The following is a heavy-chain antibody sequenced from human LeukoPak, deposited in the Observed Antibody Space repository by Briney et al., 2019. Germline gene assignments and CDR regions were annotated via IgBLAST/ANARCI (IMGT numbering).Heavy chain of an antibody. CDR2: IYYSGST. CDR3: ARGGGSGWYGGSLAFDY. J-gene: IGHJ4*02. V-gene: IGHV4-39*07. CDR1: GGSISSSSYY. D-gene: IGHD6-19*01. Sequence: PSETLSLTCTVSGGSISSSSYYWGWIRQPPGKGLEWIGSIYYSGSTYYNPSLKSRVTISVDTSKNQFSLKLSSVTAADTAVYYCARGGGSGWYGGSLAFDYWGQGTLVTVSS.